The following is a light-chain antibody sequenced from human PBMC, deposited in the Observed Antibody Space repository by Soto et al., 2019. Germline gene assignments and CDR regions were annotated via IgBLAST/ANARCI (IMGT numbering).Light chain of an antibody. CDR1: SGDVGLYNY. CDR2: EVS. CDR3: SSYTSSSTLL. Sequence: QSALTQPASVSGSPGQSITISCTGTSGDVGLYNYVSWYQHHPGKAPKLMIYEVSNRPSGVSNRFSGSKSGNTASLTISGLQAEDEADYYCSSYTSSSTLLFGGGTKVTVL. V-gene: IGLV2-14*01. J-gene: IGLJ3*02.